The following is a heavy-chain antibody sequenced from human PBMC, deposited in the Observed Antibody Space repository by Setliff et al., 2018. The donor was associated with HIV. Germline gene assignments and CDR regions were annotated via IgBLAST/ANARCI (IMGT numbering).Heavy chain of an antibody. D-gene: IGHD3-22*01. CDR2: IFYTGST. J-gene: IGHJ4*02. Sequence: SETLSLTCTVSGGSISSYYWTWLRQFPGKGLEWIGFIFYTGSTTYNPSLNSRVTISVDTSKNQFSLKVTSVTAADTAVYYCGRQVSVPGVAVTPIDYWGQGTLVTVSS. CDR1: GGSISSYY. V-gene: IGHV4-59*08. CDR3: GRQVSVPGVAVTPIDY.